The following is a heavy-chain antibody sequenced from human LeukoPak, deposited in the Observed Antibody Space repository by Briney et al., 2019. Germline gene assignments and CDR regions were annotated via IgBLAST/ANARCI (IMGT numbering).Heavy chain of an antibody. D-gene: IGHD2-15*01. V-gene: IGHV3-20*04. Sequence: GGSLRLSCAASGFTFDDYGMSWVRQAPGKGLEWVSGINWNGGSTGYADSVKGRFTISRDNAKNSLYLQMNSLRAEDTALYYCARDRGYCSGGSCYLEPPGPNWFDPWGQGTLVTVSS. CDR3: ARDRGYCSGGSCYLEPPGPNWFDP. CDR2: INWNGGST. CDR1: GFTFDDYG. J-gene: IGHJ5*02.